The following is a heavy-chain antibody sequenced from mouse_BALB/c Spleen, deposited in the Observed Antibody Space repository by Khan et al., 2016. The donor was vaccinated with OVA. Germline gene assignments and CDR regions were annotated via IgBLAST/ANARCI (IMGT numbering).Heavy chain of an antibody. CDR3: AREGAYYRSDGWFSY. D-gene: IGHD2-14*01. CDR2: INPSNGYT. J-gene: IGHJ3*01. CDR1: GYTFTTYT. V-gene: IGHV1-4*01. Sequence: VQLQESGAELARPGASVKMSCKASGYTFTTYTMHWVKQRPGQGLEWIGYINPSNGYTNYTQKFKDKSTLTADNSSSTAYMQLSSLTSDYSAVYYCAREGAYYRSDGWFSYWGQGTLVTVSA.